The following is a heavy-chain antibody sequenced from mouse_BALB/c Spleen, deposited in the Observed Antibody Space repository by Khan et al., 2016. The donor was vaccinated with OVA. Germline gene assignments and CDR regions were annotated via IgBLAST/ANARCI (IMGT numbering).Heavy chain of an antibody. V-gene: IGHV1-61*01. CDR3: ARGTTSSYWYFDV. CDR1: GYSFTSYW. Sequence: VQLQESGAELVRPGASVKLSCKASGYSFTSYWMNWVKQRPGQGLEWIGLIHPSDSETRLNQKFKDKATLTVDKSSSPAYMQLSSPTSEDSAVYYCARGTTSSYWYFDVWGAGTTVTVSS. D-gene: IGHD1-1*01. CDR2: IHPSDSET. J-gene: IGHJ1*01.